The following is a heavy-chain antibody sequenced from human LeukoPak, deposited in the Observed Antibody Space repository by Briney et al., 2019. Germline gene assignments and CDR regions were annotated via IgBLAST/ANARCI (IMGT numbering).Heavy chain of an antibody. Sequence: SETLSLTCAVYGGSFSGYYWSWIRQPPGKGLEWIGEINHSGSANYNPSLKSRVTISVDTPKNQFSLKLSSVTAADTAVYYCARGRPVDTAMVTKDFDYWGQGTLVTVSS. D-gene: IGHD5-18*01. V-gene: IGHV4-34*01. CDR2: INHSGSA. CDR1: GGSFSGYY. J-gene: IGHJ4*02. CDR3: ARGRPVDTAMVTKDFDY.